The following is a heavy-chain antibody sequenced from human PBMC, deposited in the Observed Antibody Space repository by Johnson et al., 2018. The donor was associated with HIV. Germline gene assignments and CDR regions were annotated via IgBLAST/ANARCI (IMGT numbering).Heavy chain of an antibody. V-gene: IGHV3-15*01. J-gene: IGHJ3*02. Sequence: MQLVESGGGVVQPGRSLRLSCAASGFTFSNAWMSWVRQAPGKGLEWVGRIKSKTDGGTTDYAAPVKGRFTISRDDSKNTLYLQMNSLKTEDTAVYYCTTDPPGMSSTSERDAFDIWGQGTMVTVSS. D-gene: IGHD2-2*01. CDR1: GFTFSNAW. CDR3: TTDPPGMSSTSERDAFDI. CDR2: IKSKTDGGTT.